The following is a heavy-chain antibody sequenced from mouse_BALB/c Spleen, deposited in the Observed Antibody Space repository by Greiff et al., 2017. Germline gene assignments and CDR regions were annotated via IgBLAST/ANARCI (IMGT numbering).Heavy chain of an antibody. D-gene: IGHD2-4*01. CDR1: GYTFTSYW. J-gene: IGHJ3*01. V-gene: IGHV1-5*01. Sequence: VQLKESGTVLARPGASVKMSCKASGYTFTSYWMHWVKQRPGQGLEWIGAIYPGNSDTSYNQKFKSKAKLTAVTSTSTAYMELSSLTTEDSAVYYCTGDYDGAYWGQGTLVTVSA. CDR3: TGDYDGAY. CDR2: IYPGNSDT.